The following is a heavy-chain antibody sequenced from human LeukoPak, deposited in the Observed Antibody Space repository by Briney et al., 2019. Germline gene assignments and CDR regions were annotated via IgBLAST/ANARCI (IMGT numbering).Heavy chain of an antibody. Sequence: GGSLRLSCAASGFTFSKYWLHWVRQAPGKGLEWVAFIRYDGSNKYYADSVKGRFTISRDNSKNTLYLQMNSLRAEDTAVYYCAKDREYQLPLDYYFDYWGQGTLVTVSS. CDR3: AKDREYQLPLDYYFDY. J-gene: IGHJ4*02. D-gene: IGHD2-2*01. V-gene: IGHV3-30*02. CDR1: GFTFSKYW. CDR2: IRYDGSNK.